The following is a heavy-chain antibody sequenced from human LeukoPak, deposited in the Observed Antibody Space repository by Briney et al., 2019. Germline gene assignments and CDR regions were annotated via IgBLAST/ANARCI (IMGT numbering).Heavy chain of an antibody. CDR3: ARLPGASRPRYYFDY. D-gene: IGHD6-6*01. V-gene: IGHV4-38-2*02. CDR1: GSSINSGYY. Sequence: PSETLSLTCIVSGSSINSGYYWGWIRQPPGKGLEWIGTISDRGSTYNNPSLKSRVTISVDTSKNQLSLKLTSVTAADTAVYYCARLPGASRPRYYFDYWGLGTLVTVSS. J-gene: IGHJ4*02. CDR2: ISDRGST.